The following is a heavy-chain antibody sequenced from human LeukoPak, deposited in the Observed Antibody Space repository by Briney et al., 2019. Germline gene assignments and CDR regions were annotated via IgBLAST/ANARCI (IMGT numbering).Heavy chain of an antibody. CDR1: GGSISSSTYY. V-gene: IGHV4-39*01. Sequence: PSETLSLTCTVSGGSISSSTYYWGWIRQPPGKGLEWIGSIYYSGSTYYNASLKSRVTISADTSKNQFSLKLSSVTAADTAVYYCSRPLSGSSSWHGDAFDIWGQGTMVAVSS. CDR2: IYYSGST. J-gene: IGHJ3*02. CDR3: SRPLSGSSSWHGDAFDI. D-gene: IGHD6-13*01.